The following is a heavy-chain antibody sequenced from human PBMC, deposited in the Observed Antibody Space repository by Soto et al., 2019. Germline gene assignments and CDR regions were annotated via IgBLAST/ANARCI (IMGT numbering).Heavy chain of an antibody. CDR1: GFTFSSYA. CDR2: ISGSGGTT. CDR3: AKAVRPVASISHFDY. V-gene: IGHV3-23*01. J-gene: IGHJ4*02. Sequence: EVQLLESGGGLVQPGGSLRLSCAASGFTFSSYAMSWVRQAPGKGLEWVSVISGSGGTTYYADSVNGRFTVSRDNSKNTLYLQMNSLRAEDTAVYYCAKAVRPVASISHFDYWGQGTLVTVSS. D-gene: IGHD6-19*01.